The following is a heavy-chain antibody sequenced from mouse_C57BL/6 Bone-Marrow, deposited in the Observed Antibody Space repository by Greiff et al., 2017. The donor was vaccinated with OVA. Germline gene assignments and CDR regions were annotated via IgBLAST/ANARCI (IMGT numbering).Heavy chain of an antibody. CDR1: GFTFSDYG. CDR2: ISSGSSTI. V-gene: IGHV5-17*01. J-gene: IGHJ1*03. CDR3: ARINYWYFDV. Sequence: EVMLVESGGGLVKPGGSLKLSCAASGFTFSDYGMHWVRQAPEKGLEWVAYISSGSSTISYADTVKGRFTISRDNAKNTLFLQITSLRSEDTAMYYCARINYWYFDVWGTGTTVTVSS.